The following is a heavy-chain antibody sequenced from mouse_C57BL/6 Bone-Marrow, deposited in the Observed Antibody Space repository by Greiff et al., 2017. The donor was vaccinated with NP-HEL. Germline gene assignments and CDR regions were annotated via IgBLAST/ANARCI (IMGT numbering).Heavy chain of an antibody. J-gene: IGHJ3*01. CDR3: ARGWEHGTWFAY. D-gene: IGHD2-3*01. V-gene: IGHV1-64*01. Sequence: QVQLQQPGAELVKPGASVKLSCKASGYTFTSYWMHWVKQRPGQGLEWIGMIHPNSGSTNYNEKFKSKATLTVDKSSSTAYMQLSSLTSEDSAVDYCARGWEHGTWFAYWGQGTLVTVSA. CDR2: IHPNSGST. CDR1: GYTFTSYW.